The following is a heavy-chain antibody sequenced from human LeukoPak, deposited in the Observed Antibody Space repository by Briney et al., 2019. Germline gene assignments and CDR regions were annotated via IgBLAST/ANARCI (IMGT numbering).Heavy chain of an antibody. CDR2: IYYSGST. D-gene: IGHD1-26*01. Sequence: PSETLSLTCTVSGGSISSGGYYWSWIRQHPGKGLEWIGYIYYSGSTYYNPSLKSRVTISVDTSKNQFSLKLSSVTAADTAVYYCARDQDGSYLFDYWGQGTLVTVSS. CDR1: GGSISSGGYY. J-gene: IGHJ4*02. V-gene: IGHV4-31*03. CDR3: ARDQDGSYLFDY.